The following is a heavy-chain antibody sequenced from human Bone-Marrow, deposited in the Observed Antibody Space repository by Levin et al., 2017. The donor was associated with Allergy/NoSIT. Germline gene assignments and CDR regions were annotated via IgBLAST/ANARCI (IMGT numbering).Heavy chain of an antibody. CDR2: ISSSGNHI. Sequence: PGGSLRLSCAASGFTVSSNYMSWVRQAPGQGLEWVASISSSGNHIFSSDLLKGRFTISRDNAQSSLYLQLHSLRDGETAVYYCARDSLGASSSWYFFDWWGQGTLVTVSS. CDR3: ARDSLGASSSWYFFDW. J-gene: IGHJ4*02. D-gene: IGHD6-13*01. CDR1: GFTVSSNY. V-gene: IGHV3-21*06.